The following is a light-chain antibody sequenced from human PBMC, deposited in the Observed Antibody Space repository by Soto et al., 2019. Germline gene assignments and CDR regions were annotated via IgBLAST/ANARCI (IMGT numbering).Light chain of an antibody. CDR2: KAS. J-gene: IGKJ1*01. CDR1: QSVNIW. Sequence: DIQMTQSPSTLSASVGDRVTITCRASQSVNIWLAWYQQKPGKAPKLLIYKASSLESGVPSRFSGSGSGTEFTLTIISLQPDDFATYYCQQYNTFSPTFGQGTKVEIK. V-gene: IGKV1-5*03. CDR3: QQYNTFSPT.